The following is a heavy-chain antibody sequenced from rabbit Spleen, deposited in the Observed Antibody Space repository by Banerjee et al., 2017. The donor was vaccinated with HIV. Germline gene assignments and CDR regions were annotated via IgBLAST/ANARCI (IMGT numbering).Heavy chain of an antibody. CDR3: ARGDYSSDWGFNL. V-gene: IGHV1S45*01. Sequence: QEQLVESGGGLVQPGASLTLTCTASGFSFSSSYYMCWVRQAPGRGLEWIACIDSGSSGFTYFASWAKGRFTISKTSSTTVTLQMTSLTAADTATYFCARGDYSSDWGFNLWGQGTLVTVS. CDR1: GFSFSSSYY. J-gene: IGHJ4*01. D-gene: IGHD4-1*01. CDR2: IDSGSSGFT.